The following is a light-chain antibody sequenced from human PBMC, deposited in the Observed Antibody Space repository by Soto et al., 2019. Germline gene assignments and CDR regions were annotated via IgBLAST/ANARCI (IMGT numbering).Light chain of an antibody. J-gene: IGLJ2*01. Sequence: QSALTQPASVSGSPGQSITISCTGTSSDVGGYNYVSWYQQHPGKAPKLMIYDVSNRPSGVSNRFSGSKSGNTASLTISGGQAEEEAAYYCSSSTSSSTPVVFGGGTKLTVL. CDR2: DVS. V-gene: IGLV2-14*01. CDR3: SSSTSSSTPVV. CDR1: SSDVGGYNY.